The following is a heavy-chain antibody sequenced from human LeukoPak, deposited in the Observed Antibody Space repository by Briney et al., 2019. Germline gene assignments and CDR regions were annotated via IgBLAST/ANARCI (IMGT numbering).Heavy chain of an antibody. D-gene: IGHD3-10*01. CDR3: ARGSGPMVRE. J-gene: IGHJ4*02. CDR1: GGSFSGYY. CDR2: INHSGST. V-gene: IGHV4-34*01. Sequence: SETLSLTCSVYGGSFSGYYWSWIRQPPGKGLEWIGEINHSGSTNYNPSLKSRVTISVDTYKNQFSLQLSSVTAADTHVYYCARGSGPMVREWGQETLVTVS.